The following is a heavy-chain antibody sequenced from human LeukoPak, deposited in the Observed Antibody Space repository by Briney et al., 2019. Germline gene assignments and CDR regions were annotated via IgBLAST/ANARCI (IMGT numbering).Heavy chain of an antibody. J-gene: IGHJ6*02. Sequence: SQTLSLTCAISGDSFSSNSAAWNWIRQSPSRGLEWLGRTYYRSKWYNDYAVSVKSRITINPDTSKNQFSLQLNSVTPEDTAVYYCARAQVDYNNGPGSQGYYSYGMDVWGQGTTVTVSS. CDR3: ARAQVDYNNGPGSQGYYSYGMDV. CDR2: TYYRSKWYN. D-gene: IGHD4-11*01. CDR1: GDSFSSNSAA. V-gene: IGHV6-1*01.